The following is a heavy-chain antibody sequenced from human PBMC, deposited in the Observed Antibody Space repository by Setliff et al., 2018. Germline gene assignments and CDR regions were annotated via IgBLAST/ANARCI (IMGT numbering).Heavy chain of an antibody. J-gene: IGHJ4*02. V-gene: IGHV4-4*02. Sequence: SETLSLTCAVSGGSISSSNWWSWVRQPPGKGLEWIGEIYHSGSTNYNPSLKSRVTISVDKSKNQFSLKLSSVTAADTAVYYCARLPHTPNWNYRREVFDYWGQGTLVTVSS. CDR1: GGSISSSNW. CDR2: IYHSGST. D-gene: IGHD1-7*01. CDR3: ARLPHTPNWNYRREVFDY.